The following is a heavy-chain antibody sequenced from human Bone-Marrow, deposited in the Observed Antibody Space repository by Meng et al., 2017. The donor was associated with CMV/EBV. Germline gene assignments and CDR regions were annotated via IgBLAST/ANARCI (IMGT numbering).Heavy chain of an antibody. CDR1: GGSISSYY. J-gene: IGHJ5*02. CDR3: ARGGWAAAGHGGFDP. V-gene: IGHV4-59*01. CDR2: IYYSGST. D-gene: IGHD6-13*01. Sequence: SETLSLTCTVSGGSISSYYWSWIRQPPGKGLEWIGYIYYSGSTNYNPSLKSRVTISVDTSKNQISLKLSSVTAADTAVYYCARGGWAAAGHGGFDPWGQGTLVTVSS.